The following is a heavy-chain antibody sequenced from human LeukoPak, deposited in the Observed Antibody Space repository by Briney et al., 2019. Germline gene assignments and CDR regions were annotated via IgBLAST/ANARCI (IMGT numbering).Heavy chain of an antibody. D-gene: IGHD4-17*01. CDR2: IYHSGST. J-gene: IGHJ3*02. V-gene: IGHV4-30-2*01. Sequence: SQTLSLTCTVSGGSISSGGYYWSWIRQPPGKGLEWIGYIYHSGSTYYNPSLKSRVTISVDRFKNQFSLKLSSVTAADTAVYYCAREKTDYGDYVRREDIWGQGTMVTVSS. CDR1: GGSISSGGYY. CDR3: AREKTDYGDYVRREDI.